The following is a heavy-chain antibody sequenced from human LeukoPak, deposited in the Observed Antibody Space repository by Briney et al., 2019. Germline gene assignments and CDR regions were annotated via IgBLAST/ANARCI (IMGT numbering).Heavy chain of an antibody. Sequence: GASVKVSCKASGGTFSSYAISWVRQAPGQGLEWMGGIIPIFGTANYAQKFLGRVTITADESTSTAYMELSSLRSEDTAVYYCARSSASIVVVPAAMHYYYGMDVWGKGTTVTVSS. CDR2: IIPIFGTA. J-gene: IGHJ6*04. V-gene: IGHV1-69*13. D-gene: IGHD2-2*01. CDR1: GGTFSSYA. CDR3: ARSSASIVVVPAAMHYYYGMDV.